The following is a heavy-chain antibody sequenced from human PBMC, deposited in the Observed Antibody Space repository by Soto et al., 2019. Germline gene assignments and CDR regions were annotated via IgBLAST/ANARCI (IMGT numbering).Heavy chain of an antibody. Sequence: SETLSLTCAVYGGSFSGYYWSWIRQPPWKGLEWIGEIKHSGSTNYNPSLKSRVTISVDTSKNQFSLKLSSVTAADTAVYYCARMRKSNDYDFWSGYYALNYYYGMDVWGQGTTVTVSS. CDR1: GGSFSGYY. CDR3: ARMRKSNDYDFWSGYYALNYYYGMDV. D-gene: IGHD3-3*01. J-gene: IGHJ6*02. CDR2: IKHSGST. V-gene: IGHV4-34*01.